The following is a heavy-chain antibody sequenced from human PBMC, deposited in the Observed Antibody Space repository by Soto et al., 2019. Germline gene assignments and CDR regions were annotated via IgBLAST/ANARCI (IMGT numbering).Heavy chain of an antibody. CDR1: GGSISSYY. Sequence: QVQLQESGQGLVKPSETLSLSCTVSGGSISSYYWSWFRQSPGKRMEWIGYVHHSWGSSYNPSLQSRVAISLDTSKSQFSLKVTSVTATDTAVYYCARQGFGPLHGLVDVWGQGTTVTVSS. V-gene: IGHV4-59*08. CDR3: ARQGFGPLHGLVDV. CDR2: VHHSWGS. D-gene: IGHD3-10*01. J-gene: IGHJ6*02.